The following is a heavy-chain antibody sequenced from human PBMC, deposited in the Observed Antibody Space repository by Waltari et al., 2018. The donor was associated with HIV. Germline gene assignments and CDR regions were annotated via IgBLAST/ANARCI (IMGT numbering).Heavy chain of an antibody. J-gene: IGHJ3*02. CDR3: ARDSLYSDSSGYYFRPFDM. V-gene: IGHV3-30-3*01. Sequence: QDQLVESGGGVVQPGRSLRLSCAASGFPFSRYAMHWVRQAPGKGLEWVAVISFEGSRADYADSVKGRFTISKDNPKNTLYLQMKSLITEDTAVYFCARDSLYSDSSGYYFRPFDMWGQGTMVTVSS. CDR2: ISFEGSRA. D-gene: IGHD3-22*01. CDR1: GFPFSRYA.